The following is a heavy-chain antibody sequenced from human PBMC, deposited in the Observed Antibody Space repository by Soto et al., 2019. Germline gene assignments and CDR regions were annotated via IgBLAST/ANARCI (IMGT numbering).Heavy chain of an antibody. Sequence: GGSLRLSRAASGFTFNNYAMGWVRQAPGKGLEWVSAITGSGSDTYYVDSVKGRFTISRDNSKNTLYLQMNSLRAEDTAVYYCAKLGSSSWSPHYYFDYWGQGTLVTVSS. D-gene: IGHD2-2*01. CDR2: ITGSGSDT. CDR3: AKLGSSSWSPHYYFDY. J-gene: IGHJ4*02. CDR1: GFTFNNYA. V-gene: IGHV3-23*01.